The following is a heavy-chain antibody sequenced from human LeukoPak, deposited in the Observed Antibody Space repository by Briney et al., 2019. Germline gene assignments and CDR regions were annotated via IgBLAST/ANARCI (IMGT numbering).Heavy chain of an antibody. Sequence: ASVKVSCKASGYTFTGYYMHWVRQAPGQGLEWMGGFVPEDDEAIYAQSFQGRVTMTEDTSTDTAYMELSSLRSEDTAMYYCATIAPGDLFDYWGQGALVTVSS. V-gene: IGHV1-24*01. J-gene: IGHJ4*02. CDR1: GYTFTGYY. CDR2: FVPEDDEA. D-gene: IGHD7-27*01. CDR3: ATIAPGDLFDY.